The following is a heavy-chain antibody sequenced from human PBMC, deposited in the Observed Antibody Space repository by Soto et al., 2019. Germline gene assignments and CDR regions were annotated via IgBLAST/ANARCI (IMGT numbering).Heavy chain of an antibody. J-gene: IGHJ3*02. CDR1: GFTFSSYD. CDR3: ARAQFSNYDILTGYYGLDASDI. D-gene: IGHD3-9*01. Sequence: PGGSLRLSCAASGFTFSSYDMHWVRQATGKGLEWVSAIGTAGDTYYPGSVKGRSTISRENAKNSLYLQMNSLRAEDTAVYYCARAQFSNYDILTGYYGLDASDIWGQGTMVTVSS. V-gene: IGHV3-13*01. CDR2: IGTAGDT.